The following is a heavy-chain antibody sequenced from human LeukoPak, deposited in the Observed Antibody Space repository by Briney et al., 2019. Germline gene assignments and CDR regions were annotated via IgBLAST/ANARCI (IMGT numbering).Heavy chain of an antibody. CDR3: ATVPPYCSRTSCYFVY. CDR2: ISGSGGST. Sequence: GGSLRLSCAASGFTFSSYAMSWVRQAPGKGLEGVSAISGSGGSTYYAGSVKGRFTISRDNSKNTLDLQMNSLRAEDTAVYYCATVPPYCSRTSCYFVYWGQGTLVTVSS. D-gene: IGHD2-2*01. V-gene: IGHV3-23*01. J-gene: IGHJ4*02. CDR1: GFTFSSYA.